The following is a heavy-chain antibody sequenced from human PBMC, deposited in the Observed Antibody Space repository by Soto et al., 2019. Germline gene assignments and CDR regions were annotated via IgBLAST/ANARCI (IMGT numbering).Heavy chain of an antibody. Sequence: SGPTLVNPTQTLTLTCTFSGFSLITIRVAVGWIRQPPGKALEWLALIYWDDDKRYSPSLQSRLTVTKDTSKNQVVLTLTNMDPVDTATYYCAHKGIEGYFGYWGQGTLVTVSS. D-gene: IGHD3-22*01. CDR1: GFSLITIRVA. CDR3: AHKGIEGYFGY. CDR2: IYWDDDK. V-gene: IGHV2-5*02. J-gene: IGHJ4*02.